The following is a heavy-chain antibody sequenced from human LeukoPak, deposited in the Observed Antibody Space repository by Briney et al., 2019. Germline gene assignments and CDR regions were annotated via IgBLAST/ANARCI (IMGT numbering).Heavy chain of an antibody. CDR2: ISAYNGNT. CDR1: GYTFTSCG. J-gene: IGHJ5*02. V-gene: IGHV1-18*01. CDR3: ARDPRRYCSGGSCPNYRNWFDP. D-gene: IGHD2-15*01. Sequence: ASVKVSCKASGYTFTSCGISWVRQAPGQGLGWMGWISAYNGNTNYAQKLQGRVAMTTDTSTSTAYMELRSLRSDDTDVYYCARDPRRYCSGGSCPNYRNWFDPWGQGTLVTVSS.